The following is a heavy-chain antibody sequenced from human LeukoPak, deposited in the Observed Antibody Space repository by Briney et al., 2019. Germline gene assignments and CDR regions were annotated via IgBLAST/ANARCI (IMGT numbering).Heavy chain of an antibody. J-gene: IGHJ5*02. Sequence: ASVKVSCKASGYTFTGYYIHWVRQAPGQGLQWMGRINPNSGGTNYAQKFQGRVTMTRDTSINTAYMELSRLRSDDTAVYYCARGCPTYGSKYNWFDPWGQGTLVTVSS. D-gene: IGHD4/OR15-4a*01. V-gene: IGHV1-2*06. CDR1: GYTFTGYY. CDR2: INPNSGGT. CDR3: ARGCPTYGSKYNWFDP.